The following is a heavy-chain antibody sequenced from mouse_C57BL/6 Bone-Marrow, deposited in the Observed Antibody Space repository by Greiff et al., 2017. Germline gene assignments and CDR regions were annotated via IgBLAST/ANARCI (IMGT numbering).Heavy chain of an antibody. V-gene: IGHV8-12*01. J-gene: IGHJ2*01. CDR3: ARTPYYYGSSYFDY. Sequence: QVTLKESGPGILQSSQTLSLTCSFSGFSLSTSGMGVSWIRQPSGKGLEWLAHIYWDDDKRYNPSLKSRLTISKDTSRNQVFLNITSVDTADTATYYCARTPYYYGSSYFDYWGQGTTLTVSS. CDR2: IYWDDDK. CDR1: GFSLSTSGMG. D-gene: IGHD1-1*01.